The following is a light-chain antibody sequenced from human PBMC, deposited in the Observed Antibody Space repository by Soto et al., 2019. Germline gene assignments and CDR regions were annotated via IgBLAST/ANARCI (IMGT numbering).Light chain of an antibody. CDR2: GAS. CDR1: QSGSNNY. CDR3: QQVYVYPST. Sequence: EIVLTRSPGTLSLSPGERATLSCRASQSGSNNYLAWYQQKPGQPPRLLFYGASPRAPDSPTRFYGSVSGTEFTPTIIGLQPEDCATYYCQQVYVYPSTFGGGTKVDI. J-gene: IGKJ4*01. V-gene: IGKV3D-7*01.